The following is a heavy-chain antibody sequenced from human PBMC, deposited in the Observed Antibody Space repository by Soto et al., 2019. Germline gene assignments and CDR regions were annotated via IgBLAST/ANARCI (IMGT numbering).Heavy chain of an antibody. CDR1: GFTFSSYA. J-gene: IGHJ5*02. CDR2: ISGSGGST. Sequence: GGSLRLSCAASGFTFSSYAMSRVRQAPGKGLEWVSAISGSGGSTYYADSVKGRFTISRDNSKNTLYLQMNSLRAEDTAVYYCAKGVPDDYSYDWFDPWGQGTLVTVSS. D-gene: IGHD4-4*01. V-gene: IGHV3-23*01. CDR3: AKGVPDDYSYDWFDP.